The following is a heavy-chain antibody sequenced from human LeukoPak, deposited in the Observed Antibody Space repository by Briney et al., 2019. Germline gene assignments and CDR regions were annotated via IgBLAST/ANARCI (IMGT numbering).Heavy chain of an antibody. J-gene: IGHJ4*02. CDR3: AGVARNYYWVDY. CDR2: ITSASSYI. D-gene: IGHD1-26*01. Sequence: GSLRLSCEASGFIFISYSMNWVRLAPGEGLEWVSSITSASSYIYYADSVKGRFTISRDNAKNSLYLQMNSLRAEDTAVYYCAGVARNYYWVDYWGQGTLVTVSS. CDR1: GFIFISYS. V-gene: IGHV3-21*01.